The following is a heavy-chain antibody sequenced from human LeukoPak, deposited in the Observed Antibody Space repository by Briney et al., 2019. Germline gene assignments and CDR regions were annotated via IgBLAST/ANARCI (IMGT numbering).Heavy chain of an antibody. J-gene: IGHJ6*03. CDR1: GFTFSNYW. Sequence: GGSLRLSCAASGFTFSNYWMHWVRQAPGKGLVWVSRINSDGSSTSYADSVKGRFTISRDNAKNTLYLQMNSLRAEDTAVYYCAKGGGYEAQYYYYYLDVWGKGTTVTISS. V-gene: IGHV3-74*01. CDR2: INSDGSST. D-gene: IGHD5-12*01. CDR3: AKGGGYEAQYYYYYLDV.